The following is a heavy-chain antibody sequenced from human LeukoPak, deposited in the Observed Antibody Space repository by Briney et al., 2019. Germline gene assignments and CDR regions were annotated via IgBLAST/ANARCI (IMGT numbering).Heavy chain of an antibody. CDR2: IKSDGST. CDR1: GFTFSTYW. CDR3: ARAPSEIGGYYPEYFRH. V-gene: IGHV3-74*01. J-gene: IGHJ1*01. Sequence: SGGSLRLSCAASGFTFSTYWMHWVRQAPGEGLVWVSRIKSDGSTNYADSVKGRFTISRDNAENTVSLQMNSLRPEDTGVYYCARAPSEIGGYYPEYFRHWGQGTLVTVSS. D-gene: IGHD3-22*01.